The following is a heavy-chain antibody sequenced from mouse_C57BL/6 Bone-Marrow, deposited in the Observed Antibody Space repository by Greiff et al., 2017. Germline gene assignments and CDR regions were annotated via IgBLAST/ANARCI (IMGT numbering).Heavy chain of an antibody. CDR3: ARSRVGGFAY. CDR1: GYAFTNYL. Sequence: VKLQESGAELVRPGTSVKVSCKASGYAFTNYLIEWVKQRPGQGLEWIGVINPGSGGTNYNEKFKGKATLTADKSSSTAYMQLSSLTSEDSEVYFCARSRVGGFAYWGQGTLVTVSA. D-gene: IGHD1-1*01. J-gene: IGHJ3*01. V-gene: IGHV1-54*01. CDR2: INPGSGGT.